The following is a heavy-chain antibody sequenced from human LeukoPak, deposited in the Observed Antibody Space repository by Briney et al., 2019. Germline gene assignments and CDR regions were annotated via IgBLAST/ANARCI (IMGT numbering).Heavy chain of an antibody. D-gene: IGHD5-18*01. V-gene: IGHV3-73*01. Sequence: GGSLRLSCAASGFTFSGSSMHWVRQASGKGLEWVGRIRSKANGYATAYAASVKGRFTISRDDSKNTAYLQMNSLKTEDTAVYYRTKPLDTTMVIASDYWGQGTLVTVSS. CDR1: GFTFSGSS. CDR3: TKPLDTTMVIASDY. J-gene: IGHJ4*02. CDR2: IRSKANGYAT.